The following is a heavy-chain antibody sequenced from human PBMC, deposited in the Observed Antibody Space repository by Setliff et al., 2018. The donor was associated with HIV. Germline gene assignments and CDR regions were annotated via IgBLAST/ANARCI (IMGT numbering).Heavy chain of an antibody. V-gene: IGHV3-23*01. D-gene: IGHD3-22*01. CDR2: ITDRGDKT. CDR1: GFTFSSYV. J-gene: IGHJ4*02. CDR3: AKIQNPQGYYYDSSGYYPHPGSPDY. Sequence: GSLRLSCTASGFTFSSYVMNWVRQAPGKGLEWVSGITDRGDKTYYADSVKGRFTISRDNSNNTLYLQMNSLRAEDTAVYYCAKIQNPQGYYYDSSGYYPHPGSPDYWGQGTLVTVSS.